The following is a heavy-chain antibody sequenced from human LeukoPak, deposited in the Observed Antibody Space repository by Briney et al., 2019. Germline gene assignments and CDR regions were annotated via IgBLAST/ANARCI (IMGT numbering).Heavy chain of an antibody. Sequence: SETLSLTCTVSGGSVSSGSYYWSWIRQPPGKGLEWIGHIYHTGSTNYNPSLKSRVTISLDTSKNQFSLKLTSVSAADTAVYYCAIDVRTINVLTGYYRPYYFDYWGQGTLVTVSS. D-gene: IGHD3-9*01. J-gene: IGHJ4*02. CDR2: IYHTGST. CDR3: AIDVRTINVLTGYYRPYYFDY. V-gene: IGHV4-61*01. CDR1: GGSVSSGSYY.